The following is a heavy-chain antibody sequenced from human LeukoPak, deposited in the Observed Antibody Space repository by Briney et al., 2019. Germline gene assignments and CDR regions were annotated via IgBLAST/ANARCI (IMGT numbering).Heavy chain of an antibody. CDR2: IKAKAHGGTI. J-gene: IGHJ4*02. V-gene: IGHV3-15*01. CDR1: GFTFINAW. CDR3: ARDYVTYYYDSSGYHEV. Sequence: GGSLRLSCAASGFTFINAWMAWVRQAPGKGLEWVGRIKAKAHGGTIEYAAPVKGRFTISRDNSKNTLYLQMNSLRAEDTAVYYCARDYVTYYYDSSGYHEVWGQGTLVTVSS. D-gene: IGHD3-22*01.